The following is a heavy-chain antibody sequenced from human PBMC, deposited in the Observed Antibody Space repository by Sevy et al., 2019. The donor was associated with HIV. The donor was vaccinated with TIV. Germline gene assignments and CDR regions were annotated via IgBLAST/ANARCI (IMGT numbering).Heavy chain of an antibody. D-gene: IGHD3-10*01. Sequence: GGSLRLSCTVSGVTLGDYDMSWVRQAPGKGLEWVGFIRNKAYGGTREYAASVKGRFTISRDDSKSITYLQMNSLKAEDTAVYYCARGPLAGSGRHGYFDYWGQGTLVTVSS. J-gene: IGHJ4*02. CDR1: GVTLGDYD. CDR2: IRNKAYGGTR. CDR3: ARGPLAGSGRHGYFDY. V-gene: IGHV3-49*04.